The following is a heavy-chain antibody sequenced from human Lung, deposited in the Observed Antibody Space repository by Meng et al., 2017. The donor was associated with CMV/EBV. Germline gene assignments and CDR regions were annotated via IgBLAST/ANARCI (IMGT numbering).Heavy chain of an antibody. CDR3: AKYPQTYPYSSSS. CDR2: IYSGGRT. D-gene: IGHD6-13*01. Sequence: SCAASGFTVNTNYMSWVRQAPGKGLECVSVIYSGGRTYYADSVKGRFTISRDNSKNTLYLQMNSLRAEDTAMYYCAKYPQTYPYSSSSWGQGTXVTGSS. V-gene: IGHV3-53*01. J-gene: IGHJ4*02. CDR1: GFTVNTNY.